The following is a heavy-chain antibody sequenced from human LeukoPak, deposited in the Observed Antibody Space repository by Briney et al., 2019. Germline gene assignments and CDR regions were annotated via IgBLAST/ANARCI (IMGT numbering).Heavy chain of an antibody. V-gene: IGHV1-18*01. CDR1: GYTFTSYG. Sequence: ASVKVSCKASGYTFTSYGISWVRQAPGQGLEWMGWISAYNGNTNYAQKLQGRVTMTTDTSTSTAYMELRSLRSDDTAVYYCARSKHYYDSSGYYGHAFDIWGQGTMVAVSS. J-gene: IGHJ3*02. CDR2: ISAYNGNT. D-gene: IGHD3-22*01. CDR3: ARSKHYYDSSGYYGHAFDI.